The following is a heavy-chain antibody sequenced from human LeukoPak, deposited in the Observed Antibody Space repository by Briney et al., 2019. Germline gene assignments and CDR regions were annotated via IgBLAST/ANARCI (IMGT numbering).Heavy chain of an antibody. J-gene: IGHJ4*02. CDR3: AKERGYSYALKGGFDY. V-gene: IGHV3-9*01. CDR2: ISWNSGSI. CDR1: GFTFDDYA. D-gene: IGHD5-18*01. Sequence: PGRSLRLSCAASGFTFDDYAMHWVRQAPGKGLEWVSGISWNSGSIGYADSVKGRFTISRDNAKNSLYLQMNSPRAEDTALYYCAKERGYSYALKGGFDYWGQGTLVTVSS.